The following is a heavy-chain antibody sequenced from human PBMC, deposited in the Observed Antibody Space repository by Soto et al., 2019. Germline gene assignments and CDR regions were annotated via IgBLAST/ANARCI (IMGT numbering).Heavy chain of an antibody. CDR2: ISWNSGSI. CDR1: GFTFDDYA. D-gene: IGHD2-8*01. CDR3: AKDYCTNGVYPIDY. Sequence: PGGSLRLSCAASGFTFDDYAMHWVRQAPGKGLEWVSGISWNSGSIGYADSVKGRFTISRDNAKNSLYLQMNSLRAEDTALYYCAKDYCTNGVYPIDYWGQGNLVTVSS. J-gene: IGHJ4*02. V-gene: IGHV3-9*01.